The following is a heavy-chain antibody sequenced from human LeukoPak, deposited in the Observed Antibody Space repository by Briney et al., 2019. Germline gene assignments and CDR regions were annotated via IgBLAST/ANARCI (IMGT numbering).Heavy chain of an antibody. CDR3: ARDGVYYDSSGLDY. V-gene: IGHV3-21*01. Sequence: GGSLRLSCAASGFTLSRYSMNWVRQAPGKGLEWVSSISSGSSYIYYAGSVKGRFTISRDNAKNSLYLQMNSLRAEDTAVYYCARDGVYYDSSGLDYWGQGTLVTVSS. D-gene: IGHD3-22*01. J-gene: IGHJ4*02. CDR1: GFTLSRYS. CDR2: ISSGSSYI.